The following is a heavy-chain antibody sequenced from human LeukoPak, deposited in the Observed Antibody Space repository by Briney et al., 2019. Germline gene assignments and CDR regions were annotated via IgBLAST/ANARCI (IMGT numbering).Heavy chain of an antibody. J-gene: IGHJ6*03. Sequence: PGGSLRLSCAASGFTFSSYGMHWVRQAPGKGLEWVAVIWYDGSNKYYADSVKGRFTISRDNSKNTLYLQMNSLRAEDTAVYYCAKTVSRYYYYMDVWGKGTTVTVSS. CDR3: AKTVSRYYYYMDV. CDR2: IWYDGSNK. CDR1: GFTFSSYG. D-gene: IGHD4-17*01. V-gene: IGHV3-33*06.